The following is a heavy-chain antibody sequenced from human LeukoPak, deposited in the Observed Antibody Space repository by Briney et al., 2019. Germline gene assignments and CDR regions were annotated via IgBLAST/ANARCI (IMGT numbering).Heavy chain of an antibody. Sequence: PGGSLRLSCAASGFIFSNYSMNWVRQAPGKGLEWVSYISSSSSPIYYADSVRGQFTISRDSAKNSLYLQMNSLGAEDTAVYYCARGGYDTSGYDFDYWGQGTLVTVSS. V-gene: IGHV3-48*01. CDR2: ISSSSSPI. D-gene: IGHD3-22*01. CDR1: GFIFSNYS. CDR3: ARGGYDTSGYDFDY. J-gene: IGHJ4*02.